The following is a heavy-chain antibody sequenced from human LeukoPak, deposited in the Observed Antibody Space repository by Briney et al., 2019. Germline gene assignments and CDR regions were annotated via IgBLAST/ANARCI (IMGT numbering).Heavy chain of an antibody. J-gene: IGHJ3*02. Sequence: AASVKVSCKASGYTFTSYDINWVRQATGQGLEWMGWMNPNSGNTGYAQKFQGRVTMTRNTSISTAYMELSSLRSEDTAVYYCARLDFSHDAFDIWGQGTMLTVSS. CDR1: GYTFTSYD. CDR2: MNPNSGNT. D-gene: IGHD3/OR15-3a*01. V-gene: IGHV1-8*01. CDR3: ARLDFSHDAFDI.